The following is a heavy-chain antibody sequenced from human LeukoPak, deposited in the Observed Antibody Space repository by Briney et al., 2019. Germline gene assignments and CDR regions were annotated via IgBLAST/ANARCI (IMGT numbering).Heavy chain of an antibody. Sequence: SETLSLTCTVSDGSISSSSYFWGWIRQPPGKGLEWIGTIYYTGSTYYTPSLKSRVTISIDTSNNQFSLILSSVTAADTAVYYYARQTRRVGGNSALGWLDPWGQGTLVTVSS. D-gene: IGHD2/OR15-2a*01. CDR1: DGSISSSSYF. V-gene: IGHV4-39*01. CDR3: ARQTRRVGGNSALGWLDP. CDR2: IYYTGST. J-gene: IGHJ5*02.